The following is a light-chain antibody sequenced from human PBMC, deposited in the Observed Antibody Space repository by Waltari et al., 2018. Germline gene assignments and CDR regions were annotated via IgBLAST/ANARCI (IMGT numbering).Light chain of an antibody. CDR2: DAS. CDR3: QQSYSPAPIT. CDR1: QSISSF. J-gene: IGKJ3*01. Sequence: DIHMTQSPSSLSASVGDRVTITCRASQSISSFLNWYQQKPGKAPKLLIYDASNLQSGVPSRFSGSGSGTDFTLTISSLQPEDFATYYCQQSYSPAPITFGPGTKVDVK. V-gene: IGKV1-39*01.